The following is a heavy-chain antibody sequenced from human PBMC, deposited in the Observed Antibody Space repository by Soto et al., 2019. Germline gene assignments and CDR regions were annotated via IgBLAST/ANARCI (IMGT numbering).Heavy chain of an antibody. V-gene: IGHV4-61*01. Sequence: SETLSLTCTVSGGSVSSGSYYWSWIRQPPGKGLEWIGYIYYSGSTNYNPSLKSRVTISVDTSKNQFSLKLSSVTAADTAVYYCARDRRYSGYDPLDYWGQGTLVTVS. D-gene: IGHD5-12*01. CDR2: IYYSGST. CDR1: GGSVSSGSYY. CDR3: ARDRRYSGYDPLDY. J-gene: IGHJ4*02.